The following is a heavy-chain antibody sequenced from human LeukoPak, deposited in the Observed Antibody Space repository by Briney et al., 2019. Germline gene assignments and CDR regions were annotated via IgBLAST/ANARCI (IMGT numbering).Heavy chain of an antibody. V-gene: IGHV3-23*01. CDR3: AKSHSVGYRGYFDS. CDR2: FSNSGDNT. D-gene: IGHD5-18*01. J-gene: IGHJ4*02. Sequence: GGPLRLSCAASRSTFTTYAMSWVRGAPGKGLDCLSTFSNSGDNTYYADSVKGRFTISRDNSKNTLSLQMNSLRADDAAVYYCAKSHSVGYRGYFDSWGQGALVTVSS. CDR1: RSTFTTYA.